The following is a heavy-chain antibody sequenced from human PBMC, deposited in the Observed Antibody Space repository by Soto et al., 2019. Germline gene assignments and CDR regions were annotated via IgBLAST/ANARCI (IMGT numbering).Heavy chain of an antibody. CDR2: IYTSENT. D-gene: IGHD6-25*01. Sequence: SETLSLTCAVYGGSFSGYYWSWIRQSPGKGLEWIGYIYTSENTNYNPSLKSRVSLSIDTSKNQFSLHLNSVTAADTAVYSCAGEPKGGPAAGAFDLWGQGTMVTVSS. V-gene: IGHV4-4*08. CDR3: AGEPKGGPAAGAFDL. J-gene: IGHJ3*01. CDR1: GGSFSGYY.